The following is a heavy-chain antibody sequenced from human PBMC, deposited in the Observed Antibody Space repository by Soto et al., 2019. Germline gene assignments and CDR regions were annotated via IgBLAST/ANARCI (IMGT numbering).Heavy chain of an antibody. D-gene: IGHD5-18*01. J-gene: IGHJ4*02. V-gene: IGHV4-59*01. Sequence: SETLSLTCTVSGGSISSYYWSWIRQPPGKGLEWIGYIYYSGSTNYNPSLKSRVTISVDTSKNQFSLKLSSVTAADTAVYYCAREKKERGYSYGTFDYWGQGTLVTVSS. CDR1: GGSISSYY. CDR3: AREKKERGYSYGTFDY. CDR2: IYYSGST.